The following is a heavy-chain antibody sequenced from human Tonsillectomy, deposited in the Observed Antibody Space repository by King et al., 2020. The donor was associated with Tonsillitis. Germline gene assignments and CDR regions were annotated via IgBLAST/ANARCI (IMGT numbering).Heavy chain of an antibody. J-gene: IGHJ6*03. CDR3: AREWRGYYPFYYYYYMDV. CDR2: ISSSGSTI. CDR1: GFTFSSYE. V-gene: IGHV3-48*03. Sequence: VQLVESGGGLVQPGGSLRLSCAASGFTFSSYEMNWVRQAPGKGLEWVSYISSSGSTIYYADSVKGRFTISRDNAKNSLYLQMNSLGAEDTAVYYCAREWRGYYPFYYYYYMDVWGKGTTVTVSS. D-gene: IGHD3-3*01.